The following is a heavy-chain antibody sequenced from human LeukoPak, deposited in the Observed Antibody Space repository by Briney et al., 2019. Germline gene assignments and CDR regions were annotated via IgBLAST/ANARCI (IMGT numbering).Heavy chain of an antibody. CDR3: ARGGSTMVRGPPDY. V-gene: IGHV4-34*01. CDR2: INHSGST. CDR1: GGSFSGYY. Sequence: PSETLSLTCAVYGGSFSGYYWGWIRQPPGKGLEWIGEINHSGSTNYNPSLKSRVTISVDTSKNQFSLKLSSVTAADTAVYYCARGGSTMVRGPPDYWGQGTLVTVSS. J-gene: IGHJ4*02. D-gene: IGHD3-10*01.